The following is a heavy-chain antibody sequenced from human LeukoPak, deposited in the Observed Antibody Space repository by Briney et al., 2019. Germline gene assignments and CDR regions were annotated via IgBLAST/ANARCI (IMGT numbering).Heavy chain of an antibody. CDR2: IYTSGST. V-gene: IGHV4-4*07. CDR3: ARDIIPSGSYYYYYYMDV. J-gene: IGHJ6*03. D-gene: IGHD1-26*01. Sequence: SETLSLTCTVSGGSISSYYWSWIRQPAGKGLEWIGRIYTSGSTNYNPSLKSRVTMSVDTSKNQFSLKLSSVTAADTAVYYRARDIIPSGSYYYYYYMDVWGKGTTVTVSS. CDR1: GGSISSYY.